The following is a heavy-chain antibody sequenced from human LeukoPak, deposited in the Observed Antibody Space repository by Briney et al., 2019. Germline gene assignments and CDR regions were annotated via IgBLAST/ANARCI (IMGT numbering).Heavy chain of an antibody. CDR3: ARGRWFGELLSFFDY. D-gene: IGHD3-10*01. J-gene: IGHJ4*02. Sequence: GASVKVSCKASGYTFTSYGISWVRQAPGQGLEWMGWISAYNGNTNYAQKLQGRVTMTTDTSTSTAYMELRSLRSDDTAVYYCARGRWFGELLSFFDYWGQGTLVTVSS. CDR1: GYTFTSYG. CDR2: ISAYNGNT. V-gene: IGHV1-18*01.